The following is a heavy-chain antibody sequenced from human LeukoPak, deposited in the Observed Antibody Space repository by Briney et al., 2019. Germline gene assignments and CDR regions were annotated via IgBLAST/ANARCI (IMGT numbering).Heavy chain of an antibody. V-gene: IGHV4-39*01. D-gene: IGHD6-13*01. CDR1: GGSISSSSYC. Sequence: SETLSLTCTVSGGSISSSSYCWGWIRQPPGKGLEWIGSIYYSGSTYYNPSLKSRVTISVDTSKNQFSLNLSSVTAADTAVYYCARHLHSGSNFDYWGQGTLVTVSS. CDR2: IYYSGST. J-gene: IGHJ4*02. CDR3: ARHLHSGSNFDY.